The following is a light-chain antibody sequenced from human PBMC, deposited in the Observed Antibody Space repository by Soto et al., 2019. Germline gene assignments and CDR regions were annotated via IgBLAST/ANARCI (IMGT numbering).Light chain of an antibody. J-gene: IGLJ1*01. Sequence: QSALTQPPSVSGSPGQSVTISCTGTSTDFVSYNRVSWYQQPLGTAPKLIIYEASNRPSGVPDRFSGSKSGNTASLTISGLQAADEADYYCSLYTSENTYVFGTGTKVPS. CDR1: STDFVSYNR. CDR3: SLYTSENTYV. CDR2: EAS. V-gene: IGLV2-18*01.